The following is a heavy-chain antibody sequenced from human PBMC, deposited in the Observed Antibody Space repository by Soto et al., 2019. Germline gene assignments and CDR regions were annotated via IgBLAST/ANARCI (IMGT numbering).Heavy chain of an antibody. CDR1: GGSISSVGYY. J-gene: IGHJ5*02. V-gene: IGHV4-31*03. CDR3: ARDYYGSGIGGHWFDP. Sequence: QVQLQESGPGLVKPSQTLSLTCTVSGGSISSVGYYWSWIRQHPGKGLEWIGYIYYSGSTYYNPSLKSRVTISVYTSKNQFSLKLSSVTAADTAVYYCARDYYGSGIGGHWFDPWGQGTLVTVSS. D-gene: IGHD3-10*01. CDR2: IYYSGST.